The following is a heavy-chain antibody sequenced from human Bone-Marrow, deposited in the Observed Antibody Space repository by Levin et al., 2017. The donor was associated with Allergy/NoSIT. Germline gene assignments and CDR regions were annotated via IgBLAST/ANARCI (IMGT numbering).Heavy chain of an antibody. J-gene: IGHJ4*02. CDR3: VTGSRLDY. CDR2: VNAATGNT. V-gene: IGHV1-3*01. D-gene: IGHD1-1*01. CDR1: GYTFTSYA. Sequence: PGGSLRLSCKASGYTFTSYAIHWVRQAPGQRLEWMGWVNAATGNTKYSQKFQDRVRLIRDTSANTAYMELSSLRSEDTAVYYCVTGSRLDYWGQGTLVTVSS.